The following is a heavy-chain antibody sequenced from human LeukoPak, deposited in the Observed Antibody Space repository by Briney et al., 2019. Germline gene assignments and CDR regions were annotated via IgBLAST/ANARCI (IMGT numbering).Heavy chain of an antibody. CDR3: AKGGAALYYYGSENYYYGMDV. V-gene: IGHV3-23*01. Sequence: GGSLRLSCAASGFTFSSYAMGWVRQAPGKGLEWFSAISGSGGSTYYADSVKGRFTISRDNSKNTLYLQMNSLRAEDTAVYYCAKGGAALYYYGSENYYYGMDVWGQGTTVTVSS. CDR1: GFTFSSYA. D-gene: IGHD3-10*01. CDR2: ISGSGGST. J-gene: IGHJ6*02.